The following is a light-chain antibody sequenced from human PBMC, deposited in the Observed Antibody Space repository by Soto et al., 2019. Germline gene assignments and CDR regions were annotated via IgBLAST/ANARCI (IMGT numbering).Light chain of an antibody. CDR2: KAS. CDR3: QQYNRYSRT. V-gene: IGKV1-5*03. Sequence: DIQMTQSPSTLSASVGVRVTITCRASQSISSWLAWYQQKPGKAPKLLIYKASSLESGVPSRFSGSGSGTEFTLTISSLQPDDFATYYCQQYNRYSRTFSQGTKV. CDR1: QSISSW. J-gene: IGKJ1*01.